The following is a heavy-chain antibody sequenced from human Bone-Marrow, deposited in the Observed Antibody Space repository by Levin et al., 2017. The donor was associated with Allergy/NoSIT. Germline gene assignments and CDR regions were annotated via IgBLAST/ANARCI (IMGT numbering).Heavy chain of an antibody. J-gene: IGHJ5*02. V-gene: IGHV3-30*18. CDR2: ISYDGSNK. D-gene: IGHD2-2*01. Sequence: SGGSLRLSCAASGFTFSSYGMHWVRQAPGKGLEWVAVISYDGSNKYYADSVKGRFTISRDNSKNTLDLQMNSLRAEDTAVYYCAKAGGVRPAGGYCSSTSCPPWFDPWGQGTLVTVSS. CDR1: GFTFSSYG. CDR3: AKAGGVRPAGGYCSSTSCPPWFDP.